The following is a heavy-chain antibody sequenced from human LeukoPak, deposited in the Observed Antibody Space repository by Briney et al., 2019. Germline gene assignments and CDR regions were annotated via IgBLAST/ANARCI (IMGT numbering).Heavy chain of an antibody. V-gene: IGHV3-30*02. D-gene: IGHD2-15*01. CDR1: GFTFSSYG. CDR2: IRYDGSNK. CDR3: AKEVGCCSGGSCYTGY. J-gene: IGHJ4*02. Sequence: PGGSLRLSCAASGFTFSSYGMHWVRQAPGKGLEWVAFIRYDGSNKYYADSVKGRFTISRDNSKNTLYLQMNSLRAEDTAVYYCAKEVGCCSGGSCYTGYWGQGTLVTVSS.